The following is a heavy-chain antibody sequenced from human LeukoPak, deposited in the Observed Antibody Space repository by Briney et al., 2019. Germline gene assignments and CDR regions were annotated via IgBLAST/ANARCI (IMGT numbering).Heavy chain of an antibody. Sequence: GGSLRLSCAASGVTFSAYIMNWVRQAPGKGLEWVSSISGSGSYIFYADSVKGRFTISRDNAKNSLYLQMNSLRAEDTAVYYCASDRSLIASLYYFDNWGQGTLVTVSS. CDR3: ASDRSLIASLYYFDN. J-gene: IGHJ4*02. CDR1: GVTFSAYI. D-gene: IGHD3-22*01. CDR2: ISGSGSYI. V-gene: IGHV3-21*01.